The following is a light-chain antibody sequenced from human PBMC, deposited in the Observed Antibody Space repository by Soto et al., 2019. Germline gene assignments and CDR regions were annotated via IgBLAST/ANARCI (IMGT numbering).Light chain of an antibody. CDR1: GNDVGGYTF. V-gene: IGLV2-14*03. CDR2: DVN. Sequence: QSALTQPASVSGSPGQSISISCTGTGNDVGGYTFVSWYQQHPDKVPKLVIFDVNRRPSGVSDRFSGSKSVNAASLTISGLQAEDEADYYCCSYTATTTYVFGTGTKVTV. CDR3: CSYTATTTYV. J-gene: IGLJ1*01.